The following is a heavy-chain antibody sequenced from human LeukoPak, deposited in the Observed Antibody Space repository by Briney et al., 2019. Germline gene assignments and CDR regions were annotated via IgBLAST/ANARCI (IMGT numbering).Heavy chain of an antibody. Sequence: PSETLSLTCTVFGGSISSYYWSWIRQPAGKGLDWIGRMYTSGSTDYNPSLKSRVTMSVDTSKNQFSLKLSSVTAADTAVYYCARDTGYYFGSGNYLYYFDYWGQGTLVTVSS. J-gene: IGHJ4*02. CDR1: GGSISSYY. D-gene: IGHD3-10*01. V-gene: IGHV4-4*07. CDR3: ARDTGYYFGSGNYLYYFDY. CDR2: MYTSGST.